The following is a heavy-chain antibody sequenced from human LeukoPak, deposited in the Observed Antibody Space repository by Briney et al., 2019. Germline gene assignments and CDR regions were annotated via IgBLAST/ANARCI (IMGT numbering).Heavy chain of an antibody. D-gene: IGHD1-26*01. J-gene: IGHJ5*02. Sequence: SETLSFTCTVSGASVSSASYWTWIRQPPGKGVEWIAHIYNGVNTNYNPSLKSRVTISVDTSKNQFSLRLNSVTAADTAVYYCARSRAFNSGAFDPWGQGSLVTVSS. V-gene: IGHV4-61*01. CDR3: ARSRAFNSGAFDP. CDR1: GASVSSASY. CDR2: IYNGVNT.